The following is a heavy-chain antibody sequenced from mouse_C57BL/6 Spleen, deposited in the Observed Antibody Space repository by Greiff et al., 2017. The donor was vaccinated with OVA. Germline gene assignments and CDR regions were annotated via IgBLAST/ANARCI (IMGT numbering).Heavy chain of an antibody. CDR2: INPNNGGT. V-gene: IGHV1-26*01. J-gene: IGHJ3*01. CDR1: GYTLTDYY. Sequence: EVQLQQSGPELVKPGASVKISCKASGYTLTDYYMNWVKQSHGKSLEWIGDINPNNGGTSYNQKFKGKATLTVDKSSSTAYMELRSLTSEDSAVYYCARGGWFAYWGQGTLVTVSA. CDR3: ARGGWFAY.